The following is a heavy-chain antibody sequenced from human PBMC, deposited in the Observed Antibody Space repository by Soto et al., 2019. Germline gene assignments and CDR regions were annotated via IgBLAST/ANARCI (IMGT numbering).Heavy chain of an antibody. CDR2: IYYSGST. D-gene: IGHD2-15*01. CDR1: GGSISSYY. Sequence: QVQLQESGPGLVKPSETLSLTCTVSGGSISSYYWSWIRQPPGKGLEWIGYIYYSGSTNYNPSLKSRVTISVDTSKNQFSLKLSSVTAADTAVYYCARGGGSYCSGGSCYPQVNWFDPWGQGTLVTVSS. CDR3: ARGGGSYCSGGSCYPQVNWFDP. V-gene: IGHV4-59*01. J-gene: IGHJ5*02.